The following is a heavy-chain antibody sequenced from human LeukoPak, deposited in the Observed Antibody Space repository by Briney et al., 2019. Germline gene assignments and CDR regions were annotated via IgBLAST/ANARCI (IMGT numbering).Heavy chain of an antibody. V-gene: IGHV3-23*01. D-gene: IGHD2-15*01. CDR1: GFTFSSYA. J-gene: IGHJ4*02. CDR2: ISGSGGST. CDR3: AKALGYCSGGSCPADY. Sequence: GRSLRLSCAASGFTFSSYAMSWVRQAPGKGLEWVSAISGSGGSTYYADSVKGRFTISRDNSKNTLYLQMNSLRAEDTAVYYCAKALGYCSGGSCPADYWGQGTLVTVSS.